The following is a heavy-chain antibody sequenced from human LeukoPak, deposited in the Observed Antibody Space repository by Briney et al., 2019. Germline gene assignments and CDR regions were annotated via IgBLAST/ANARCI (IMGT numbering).Heavy chain of an antibody. Sequence: MPSETLSLTCTVSGGSISSYYWSWIRQPPGKGLEWIGYIYYSGSTNYNPSLKSRVTISVDTSKNQFSLKLSSVTAADTAVYYCARDRYSSGPRYGMDVWGQGTTVTVSS. V-gene: IGHV4-59*01. CDR1: GGSISSYY. CDR3: ARDRYSSGPRYGMDV. J-gene: IGHJ6*02. CDR2: IYYSGST. D-gene: IGHD6-19*01.